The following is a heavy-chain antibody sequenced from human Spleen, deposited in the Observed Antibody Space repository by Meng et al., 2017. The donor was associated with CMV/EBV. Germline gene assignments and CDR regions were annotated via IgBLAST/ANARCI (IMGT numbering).Heavy chain of an antibody. CDR2: ISAYNGNT. V-gene: IGHV1-18*01. CDR3: AKTDGYSGYEAAFDP. Sequence: ASVKVSCKASGYTFTSYGISWVRQAPGQGLEWMGWISAYNGNTNYAQKLQGRVTMTTDTSTSTAYMELRSLRSDDTAVYYCAKTDGYSGYEAAFDPWGQGTLVTVSS. D-gene: IGHD5-12*01. CDR1: GYTFTSYG. J-gene: IGHJ5*02.